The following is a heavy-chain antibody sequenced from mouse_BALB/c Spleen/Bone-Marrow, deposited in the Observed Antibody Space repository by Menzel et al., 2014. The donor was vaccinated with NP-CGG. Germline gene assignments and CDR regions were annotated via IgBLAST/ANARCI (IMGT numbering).Heavy chain of an antibody. Sequence: VKLVESGTGLVSPSQSLSIPCTVSGFSLTSYGVVWVRPPPGKGLEWLGVVWGDGSTNYHSALISRLSISKDNSKSQVFLKLNSLQTDDTATYYCAKQNYYRYDYAMDYWGQGTSVTVSS. CDR2: VWGDGST. V-gene: IGHV2-3*01. CDR3: AKQNYYRYDYAMDY. CDR1: GFSLTSYG. J-gene: IGHJ4*01. D-gene: IGHD2-14*01.